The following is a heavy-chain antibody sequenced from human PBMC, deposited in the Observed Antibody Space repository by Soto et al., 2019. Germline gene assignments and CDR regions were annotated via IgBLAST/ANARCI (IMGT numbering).Heavy chain of an antibody. CDR3: ASQYSSSWYYVFDP. V-gene: IGHV3-23*01. D-gene: IGHD6-13*01. CDR2: ISGSGGST. J-gene: IGHJ5*02. Sequence: GGSLRLSCAASGFTFSSYAMSWVRQAPGKGLEWVSAISGSGGSTYYADSVKGRFTISRDNSKNTLYLQMNSLRAEDTAVYYRASQYSSSWYYVFDPWGQGTLVTVSS. CDR1: GFTFSSYA.